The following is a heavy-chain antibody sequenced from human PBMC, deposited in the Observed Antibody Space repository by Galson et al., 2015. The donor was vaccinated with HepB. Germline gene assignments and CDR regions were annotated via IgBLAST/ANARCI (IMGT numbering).Heavy chain of an antibody. CDR3: ATSLTVVAVRDY. D-gene: IGHD3-22*01. CDR2: IFPRDSDT. CDR1: GYMFSQYW. J-gene: IGHJ4*02. V-gene: IGHV5-51*01. Sequence: QSGAEVKKPGESLKISCRGSGYMFSQYWIIWVRQMPGKGLEWMGNIFPRDSDTRYSPSFQGQVTISADNSISTAYLQWSSLKASDTAVYYCATSLTVVAVRDYWGQGTLVTVSS.